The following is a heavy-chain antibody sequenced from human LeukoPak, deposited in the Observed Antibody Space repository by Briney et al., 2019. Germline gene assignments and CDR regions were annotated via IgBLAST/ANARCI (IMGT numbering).Heavy chain of an antibody. Sequence: SETLSLTCTVSGGSITSDYWSWIRQPAGKGLEWIGRIFTSGSSTYNPSLKSRVTMSLDTSKNQFSLKLSSVTAADTAVYFCSRGGANDLRGQGTLVTVSS. CDR1: GGSITSDY. CDR3: SRGGANDL. J-gene: IGHJ4*02. V-gene: IGHV4-4*07. CDR2: IFTSGSS. D-gene: IGHD1-1*01.